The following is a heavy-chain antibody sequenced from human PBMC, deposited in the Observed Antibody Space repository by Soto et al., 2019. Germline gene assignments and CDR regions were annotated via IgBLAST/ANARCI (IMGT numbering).Heavy chain of an antibody. J-gene: IGHJ4*02. CDR1: GFTFSDYY. D-gene: IGHD4-17*01. V-gene: IGHV3-11*05. CDR2: ISSSSSYT. Sequence: QVPLVESGGGLVKPGGSLRLSCAASGFTFSDYYMSWIRQAPGKGLEWVSYISSSSSYTNYADSVKGRFTISRDNAKNSLYLQMNSLRAEDTAVYYCARYHGDYGAFDYWGQGTLVTVSS. CDR3: ARYHGDYGAFDY.